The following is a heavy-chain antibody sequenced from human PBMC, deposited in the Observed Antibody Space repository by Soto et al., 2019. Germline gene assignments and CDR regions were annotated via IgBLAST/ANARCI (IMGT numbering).Heavy chain of an antibody. D-gene: IGHD3-22*01. Sequence: GGSLRLSCAASGFTFSDAWTNWVRQAPGKGLEWVGRVKSKNDGGTTDFAAPVKGRFAISRDDSKNMVYLEMNSLQTEDTAIYYCTTDSYITSIIVRFDYWGHGTLVTVSS. CDR1: GFTFSDAW. V-gene: IGHV3-15*07. J-gene: IGHJ4*01. CDR3: TTDSYITSIIVRFDY. CDR2: VKSKNDGGTT.